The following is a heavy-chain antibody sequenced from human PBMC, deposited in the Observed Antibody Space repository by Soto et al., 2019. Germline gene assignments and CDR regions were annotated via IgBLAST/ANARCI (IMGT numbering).Heavy chain of an antibody. D-gene: IGHD3-16*01. V-gene: IGHV3-23*01. CDR3: TSGTNIMAEPVFDY. CDR2: ISGSGGST. Sequence: EVQLLESGGGLVQPGGSLRLSCAASGFTFRNYAMSWVRQAPGKGLEWVSTISGSGGSTFYADSVKGRFTISRDNSRKTLLQKSSRMGADDAALYFGTSGTNIMAEPVFDYWGQGTLVTVSS. CDR1: GFTFRNYA. J-gene: IGHJ4*02.